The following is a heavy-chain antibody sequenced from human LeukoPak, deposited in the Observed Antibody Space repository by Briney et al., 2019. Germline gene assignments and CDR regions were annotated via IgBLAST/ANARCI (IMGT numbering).Heavy chain of an antibody. Sequence: ASVKVSCKASGYTFTGYYMHWVRQAPGHGLEWMGRIHPNSGGTNYAQKFQGRVTMTRDTAISTAYMELNRLRSDDTAVYYWAKGDSSSFDYWGQGTLVTVSS. V-gene: IGHV1-2*06. CDR1: GYTFTGYY. CDR2: IHPNSGGT. D-gene: IGHD6-13*01. J-gene: IGHJ4*02. CDR3: AKGDSSSFDY.